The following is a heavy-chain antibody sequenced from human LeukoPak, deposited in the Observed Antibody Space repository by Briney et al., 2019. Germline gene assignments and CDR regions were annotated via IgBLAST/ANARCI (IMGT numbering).Heavy chain of an antibody. CDR1: GFTFSSYS. Sequence: NPGGSLRLSCAASGFTFSSYSMNWVRQAPGKGLEWVSSISSSSSYIYYADSVKGRFTISRDNAKNSLYLQMNSLRAEDTVVYYCARQISGSGSYYPYFDYWGQGTLVTVSS. D-gene: IGHD3-10*01. V-gene: IGHV3-21*01. CDR3: ARQISGSGSYYPYFDY. J-gene: IGHJ4*02. CDR2: ISSSSSYI.